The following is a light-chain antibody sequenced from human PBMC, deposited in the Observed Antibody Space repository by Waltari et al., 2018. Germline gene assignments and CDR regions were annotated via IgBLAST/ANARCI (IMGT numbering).Light chain of an antibody. CDR1: QSVSSN. CDR3: QQYNTWPPIT. J-gene: IGKJ5*01. Sequence: EIVMTQSPAPLPVPPVETATLPCRASQSVSSNLAWYQQKPGQTPRLLIYEASTRPTGIPARFSGSGSGTEFTLSISSLQSEDFAVYYCQQYNTWPPITFGQGTRLEIK. CDR2: EAS. V-gene: IGKV3-15*01.